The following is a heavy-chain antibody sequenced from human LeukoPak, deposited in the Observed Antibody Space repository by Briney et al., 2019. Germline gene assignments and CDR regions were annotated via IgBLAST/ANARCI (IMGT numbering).Heavy chain of an antibody. J-gene: IGHJ6*02. CDR3: ARDGHYYDTFCMDV. V-gene: IGHV1-24*01. CDR2: FDPEDGET. CDR1: GYTLTELS. Sequence: GASVKVSCKVSGYTLTELSMHWVRQAPGKGLEWMGGFDPEDGETIYAQKFQGWVTMTRDTSISTAYMELSRLRSDDTAVYYCARDGHYYDTFCMDVWGQGTTVTVSS. D-gene: IGHD3-22*01.